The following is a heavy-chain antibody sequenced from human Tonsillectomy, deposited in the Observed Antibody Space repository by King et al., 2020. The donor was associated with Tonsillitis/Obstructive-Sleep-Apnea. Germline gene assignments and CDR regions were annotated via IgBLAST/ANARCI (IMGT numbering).Heavy chain of an antibody. D-gene: IGHD3-3*01. CDR1: GGSISSSNW. Sequence: MQLQESGPGLVKPSGTLSLTCAVSGGSISSSNWWSGVRQPPGKGLEWIGEIYHSGSTNYNPSLKSLVTISVDKSKNPFSLKLSSVTAADTAVYYCAKKTPDYDFWSGYEDYYYYMDVWGKGTTVTVSS. CDR3: AKKTPDYDFWSGYEDYYYYMDV. CDR2: IYHSGST. J-gene: IGHJ6*03. V-gene: IGHV4-4*02.